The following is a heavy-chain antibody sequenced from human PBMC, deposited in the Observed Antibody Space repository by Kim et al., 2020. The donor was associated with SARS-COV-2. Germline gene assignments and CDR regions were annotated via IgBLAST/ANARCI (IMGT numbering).Heavy chain of an antibody. CDR2: IRSKAYGGTT. CDR1: GFTFGDYA. V-gene: IGHV3-49*04. CDR3: TREQAYCGGDCYLVDI. J-gene: IGHJ3*02. D-gene: IGHD2-21*01. Sequence: GGSLRLSCTASGFTFGDYAMSWVRQAPGKGLEWVGFIRSKAYGGTTEYAASVKGRFTISRDDSKSIAYLQMNSLKTEDTAVYYCTREQAYCGGDCYLVDIWGQGTMVTVSS.